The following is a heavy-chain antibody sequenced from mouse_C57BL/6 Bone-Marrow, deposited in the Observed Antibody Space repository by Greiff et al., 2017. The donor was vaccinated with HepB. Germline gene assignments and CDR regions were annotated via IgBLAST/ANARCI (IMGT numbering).Heavy chain of an antibody. J-gene: IGHJ4*01. CDR2: IYPGSGST. Sequence: QVQLQQPGAELVKPGASVKMSCKASGYTFTSYWITWVKQRPGQGLEWIGDIYPGSGSTNYNEKFKSKATLTVDTSSSTAYMQLSSLTSEDSAVYYCARGYYGSNYAMDYWGQGTSVTVSS. CDR3: ARGYYGSNYAMDY. V-gene: IGHV1-55*01. CDR1: GYTFTSYW. D-gene: IGHD1-1*01.